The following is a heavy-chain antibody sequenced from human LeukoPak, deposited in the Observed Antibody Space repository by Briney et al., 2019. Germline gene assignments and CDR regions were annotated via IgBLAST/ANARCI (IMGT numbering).Heavy chain of an antibody. J-gene: IGHJ4*02. D-gene: IGHD1/OR15-1a*01. CDR1: SGSISSDY. CDR2: ISYSGSA. V-gene: IGHV4-59*01. CDR3: TRTLLGQNYYGYLDY. Sequence: SETLSLTCTVSSGSISSDYWSRIRQPPGKGLEWIGYISYSGSANYNPSLKTRVTISIDKSKNQFSLKMTSVTAADTAVYYCTRTLLGQNYYGYLDYWGQGTLVTVSS.